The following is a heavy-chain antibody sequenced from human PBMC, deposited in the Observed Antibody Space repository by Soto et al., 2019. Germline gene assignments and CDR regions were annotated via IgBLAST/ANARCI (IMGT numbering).Heavy chain of an antibody. Sequence: GGSLRLSCAASGFTFSSYAMTWVRKAPGKGLEWVSGISGGGGVSTYYADSVKGRFTISRDNSMNTLYLQMNRLRAEDTAVYYCXKDAISMVRGVNNWFDPWGQGTLVTVSS. D-gene: IGHD3-10*01. CDR3: XKDAISMVRGVNNWFDP. CDR2: ISGGGGVST. V-gene: IGHV3-23*01. J-gene: IGHJ5*02. CDR1: GFTFSSYA.